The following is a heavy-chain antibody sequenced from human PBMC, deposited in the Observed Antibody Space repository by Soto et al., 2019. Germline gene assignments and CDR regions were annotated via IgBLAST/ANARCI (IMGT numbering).Heavy chain of an antibody. D-gene: IGHD4-17*01. V-gene: IGHV4-34*01. Sequence: SETLSLTCAVYGGSFSGYYWSWIRQPPGKGLEWIGEINHSGSTNYNPSLKSRVTISVDKSKNQFSLQLSSMTAADTAVYYCAAHSGSTYGPLDYWGLGTLVTVPQ. CDR3: AAHSGSTYGPLDY. J-gene: IGHJ4*02. CDR2: INHSGST. CDR1: GGSFSGYY.